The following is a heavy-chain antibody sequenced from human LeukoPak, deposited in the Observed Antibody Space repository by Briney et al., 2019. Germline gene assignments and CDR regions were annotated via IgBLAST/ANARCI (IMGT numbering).Heavy chain of an antibody. V-gene: IGHV3-23*01. CDR1: GFTFSSYA. J-gene: IGHJ4*02. CDR3: AKDRPNCYDSSGHYYRRNGDY. CDR2: ITSSGGST. Sequence: GGSLRLSCAASGFTFSSYAMSWVRQAPGKGLEWVSSITSSGGSTYYAGSVKGQFTISRGNSKNTVYLQMNSLRAEDTAVYYCAKDRPNCYDSSGHYYRRNGDYWGQGTLVTVSS. D-gene: IGHD3-22*01.